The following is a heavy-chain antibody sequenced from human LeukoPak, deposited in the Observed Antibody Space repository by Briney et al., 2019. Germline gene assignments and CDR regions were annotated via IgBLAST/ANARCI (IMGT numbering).Heavy chain of an antibody. D-gene: IGHD5-18*01. Sequence: GGSLRLSCEASGFTFGSHAMYWVRQAPGKGLEWVAGIFGSGGSPHYADPVKGRFTISRDNSRNTVFLQINSLRAEDTAVYYCGKTTVGYSSGQKPAWPVDYWGQGTLVTVSS. CDR1: GFTFGSHA. CDR2: IFGSGGSP. V-gene: IGHV3-23*01. J-gene: IGHJ4*02. CDR3: GKTTVGYSSGQKPAWPVDY.